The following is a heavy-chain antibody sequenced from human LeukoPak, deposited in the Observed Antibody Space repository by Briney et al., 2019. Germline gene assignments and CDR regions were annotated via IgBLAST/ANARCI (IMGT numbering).Heavy chain of an antibody. V-gene: IGHV4-34*01. CDR1: GGSFSGYY. J-gene: IGHJ5*02. CDR2: INHSGST. D-gene: IGHD3-3*01. Sequence: PSETLSLTCAVYGGSFSGYYWSWIRQPPGKGLEWIGEINHSGSTNYNPSLKSRVTISVDTSKNQFSLKLSSVTAADTAVYYCARRGRITIFGVENVNWFDPWGQGTLVTVSS. CDR3: ARRGRITIFGVENVNWFDP.